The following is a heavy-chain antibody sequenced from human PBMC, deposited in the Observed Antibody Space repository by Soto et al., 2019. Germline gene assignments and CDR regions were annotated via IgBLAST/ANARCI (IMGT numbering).Heavy chain of an antibody. CDR3: ARAAYYDLWSGYYDYYYYMDV. Sequence: SETLSLTCTVSGGSISSGGYYWSWIRQHPGKGLEWIGYIYYSGSTYYNPSLKSRVTISVDTSKNQFSLKLSSVTAADTAVYYCARAAYYDLWSGYYDYYYYMDVWGKGTTVTVSS. CDR2: IYYSGST. J-gene: IGHJ6*03. D-gene: IGHD3-3*01. CDR1: GGSISSGGYY. V-gene: IGHV4-31*03.